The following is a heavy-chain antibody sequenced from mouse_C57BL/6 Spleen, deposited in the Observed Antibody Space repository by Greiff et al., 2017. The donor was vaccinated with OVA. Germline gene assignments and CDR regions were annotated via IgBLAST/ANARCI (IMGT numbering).Heavy chain of an antibody. CDR2: IDPETGGT. Sequence: QVQLLQSGAELVRPGASVTLSCKASGYTFTDYEMHWVKQTPVHGLEWIGAIDPETGGTAYNQKFKGKAILTADKSSSTAYMEHRSLTSEDSAVYYCTSDTEGFAYWGQGTLVTVSA. D-gene: IGHD1-1*01. J-gene: IGHJ3*01. CDR1: GYTFTDYE. V-gene: IGHV1-15*01. CDR3: TSDTEGFAY.